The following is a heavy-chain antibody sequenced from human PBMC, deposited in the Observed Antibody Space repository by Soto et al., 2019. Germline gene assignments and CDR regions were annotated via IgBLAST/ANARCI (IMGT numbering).Heavy chain of an antibody. CDR1: GYTFTNDV. CDR3: AREVPYGYSRFDY. CDR2: VNAGNDNT. J-gene: IGHJ4*02. D-gene: IGHD5-18*01. V-gene: IGHV1-3*01. Sequence: SVKVSCKTAGYTFTNDVIHWVRQAPGQRLEWIGWVNAGNDNTKWSREFQGRLTLTKDTSATTAYMGLSSLTPEDTAIYFCAREVPYGYSRFDYWGQGTLVTVSS.